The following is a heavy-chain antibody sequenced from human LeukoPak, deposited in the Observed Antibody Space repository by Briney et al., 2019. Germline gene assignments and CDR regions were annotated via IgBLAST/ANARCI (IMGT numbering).Heavy chain of an antibody. CDR1: GFTFSSYA. V-gene: IGHV3-30-3*01. Sequence: GGSLRLSCAASGFTFSSYAMHWVRQAPGKGLEWVAVLSYDGSNKYYADSVKGRFTISRDNSKNTLSLQMNSLRAEDTAVYYCARGVRDVLQTLTAGYYFDYWGQGTLVTVSS. CDR3: ARGVRDVLQTLTAGYYFDY. J-gene: IGHJ4*02. CDR2: LSYDGSNK. D-gene: IGHD5-24*01.